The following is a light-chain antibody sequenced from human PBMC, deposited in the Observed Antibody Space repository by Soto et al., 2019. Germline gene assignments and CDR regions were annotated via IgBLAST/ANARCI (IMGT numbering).Light chain of an antibody. CDR1: QSVSSNH. J-gene: IGKJ5*01. V-gene: IGKV3-20*01. CDR2: GAY. Sequence: EIVLTESPGTLSLSRWERATLSCRASQSVSSNHLAWYQQKPGQAPRLLIYGAYRRATGIPDRFSGSGSGTDFTLTISSLQSEDFAVYYCQQYNNWPPITFGQGTRLEIK. CDR3: QQYNNWPPIT.